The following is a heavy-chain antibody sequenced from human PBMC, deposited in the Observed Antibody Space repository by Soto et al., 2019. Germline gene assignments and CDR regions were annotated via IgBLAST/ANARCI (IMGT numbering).Heavy chain of an antibody. CDR3: ARIRNYCSGGSCQKWFDP. Sequence: QVQLVQSGAEVKKPGSSVKVSCKASGGTFSSYTISWVRQAPGQGLEWMGRIIPILGIANYAQKFQGRVTITADKSTSTAYMELSSLRSEDTAVYYCARIRNYCSGGSCQKWFDPWGQGTLVTVSS. V-gene: IGHV1-69*02. J-gene: IGHJ5*02. CDR2: IIPILGIA. D-gene: IGHD2-15*01. CDR1: GGTFSSYT.